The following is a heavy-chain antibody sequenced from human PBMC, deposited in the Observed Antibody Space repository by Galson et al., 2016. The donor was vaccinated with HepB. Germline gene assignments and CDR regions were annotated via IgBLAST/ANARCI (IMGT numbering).Heavy chain of an antibody. V-gene: IGHV3-33*01. Sequence: SLRLSCAASGFTFRNYGLHWVRQAPGRGLEWVGIIWFDGGKIYYADSVKGRFTISRDNSKDTLYLQMNSLRPDDTALYYCARDARGSGRGELTQWLVSEGYLFDYWGQGTLVTVSS. CDR3: ARDARGSGRGELTQWLVSEGYLFDY. CDR2: IWFDGGKI. CDR1: GFTFRNYG. J-gene: IGHJ4*02. D-gene: IGHD6-19*01.